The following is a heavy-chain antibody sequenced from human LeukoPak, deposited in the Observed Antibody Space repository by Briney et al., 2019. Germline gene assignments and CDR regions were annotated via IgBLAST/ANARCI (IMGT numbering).Heavy chain of an antibody. V-gene: IGHV3-21*04. Sequence: PGGSLRLSCAASGFTFSSYSMNWVRQAPGKGLEWVSSISSSSSSYKYYADSVKGRFTISRDNAKNSLYLQMNSLRAEDTALYYCARASFGEVDDSSGYYLRGRNYYYYMDVWGKGTTVTVSS. CDR1: GFTFSSYS. D-gene: IGHD3-22*01. CDR2: ISSSSSSYK. CDR3: ARASFGEVDDSSGYYLRGRNYYYYMDV. J-gene: IGHJ6*03.